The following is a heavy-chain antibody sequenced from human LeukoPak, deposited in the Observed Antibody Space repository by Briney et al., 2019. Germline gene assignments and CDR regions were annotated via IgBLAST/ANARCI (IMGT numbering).Heavy chain of an antibody. Sequence: GGSLRLSCAASRPTFSNYAMSWVRQAPGKGLEWVSGISASGGTTYYADSVKGRFTISRDNSKNTLHLQMSSLRAEDTAVYFCANSIPGLYYYYYLDVWGKGTTVTVSS. J-gene: IGHJ6*03. V-gene: IGHV3-23*01. CDR1: RPTFSNYA. CDR3: ANSIPGLYYYYYLDV. D-gene: IGHD2-2*02. CDR2: ISASGGTT.